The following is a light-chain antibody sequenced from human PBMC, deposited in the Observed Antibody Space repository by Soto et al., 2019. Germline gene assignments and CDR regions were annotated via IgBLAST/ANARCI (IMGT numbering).Light chain of an antibody. J-gene: IGLJ2*01. CDR1: NSDVGGYNY. CDR3: SSYTTASTLV. CDR2: DVT. Sequence: QSVLTQPASVSGSPGQSITISCTGTNSDVGGYNYVSWYQQHPGKAPKLMIYDVTNRPSGVSNRFSGSKSGSTASLTVSGLQAEDEADYYCSSYTTASTLVFGGGTKLTVL. V-gene: IGLV2-14*03.